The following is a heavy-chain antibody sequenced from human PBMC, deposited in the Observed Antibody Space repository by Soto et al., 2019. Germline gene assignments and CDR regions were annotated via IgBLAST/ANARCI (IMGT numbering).Heavy chain of an antibody. V-gene: IGHV3-23*01. CDR1: GFTFSTYA. J-gene: IGHJ3*02. D-gene: IGHD6-19*01. CDR2: IRGSGGNT. Sequence: EVQLLESGGGLVQPGGSPRLSCAASGFTFSTYAMSWVRQAPGKGLEWVATIRGSGGNTHYADSVKGRFTTSRDNSENTVYPQMNSLRAEDTAVYYCARVKAQILSSGWYGGDDIWGHGTMVTVSS. CDR3: ARVKAQILSSGWYGGDDI.